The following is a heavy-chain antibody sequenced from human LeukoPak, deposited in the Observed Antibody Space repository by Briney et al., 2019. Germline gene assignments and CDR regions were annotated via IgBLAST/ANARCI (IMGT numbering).Heavy chain of an antibody. CDR3: AREDSSVSDFDY. D-gene: IGHD1-14*01. V-gene: IGHV1-2*02. CDR2: INPNSGGT. CDR1: GYTFTGYY. J-gene: IGHJ4*02. Sequence: ASVKVSCKASGYTFTGYYMHWVRQAPGQGLEWMGWINPNSGGTNYAQKFQGRVTMTRDTSISAAYMELSRLRSDDTAVYYCAREDSSVSDFDYWGQGTLVTVPS.